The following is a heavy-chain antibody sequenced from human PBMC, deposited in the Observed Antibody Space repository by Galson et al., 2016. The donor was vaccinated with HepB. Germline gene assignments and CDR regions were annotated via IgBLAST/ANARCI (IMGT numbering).Heavy chain of an antibody. J-gene: IGHJ4*02. V-gene: IGHV3-7*04. D-gene: IGHD4-17*01. CDR1: GFTFSSNW. CDR2: IKQDGTE. CDR3: ARGPDYGDWVDFLDC. Sequence: SLRLSCATSGFTFSSNWMSWVRQAPGKGLGWVAKIKQDGTENYVESVKGRFTISRDNAKNSLYLQMNSLRAEDTAAYYCARGPDYGDWVDFLDCWGQRTLVTVSS.